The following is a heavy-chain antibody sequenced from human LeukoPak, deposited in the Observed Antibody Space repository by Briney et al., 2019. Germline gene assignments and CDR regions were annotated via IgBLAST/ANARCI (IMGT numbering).Heavy chain of an antibody. D-gene: IGHD5-12*01. Sequence: GGSLRLSCEASGFTFSSYGMQWVRQAPGKGLEWVAVIWYDGCNKYYADSVKGRFTISRDNSKKTLYLQMNSLRAEDTAVYYCARYSGYDVGPLADNWGDGNLVTVSS. CDR3: ARYSGYDVGPLADN. J-gene: IGHJ4*01. CDR1: GFTFSSYG. V-gene: IGHV3-33*01. CDR2: IWYDGCNK.